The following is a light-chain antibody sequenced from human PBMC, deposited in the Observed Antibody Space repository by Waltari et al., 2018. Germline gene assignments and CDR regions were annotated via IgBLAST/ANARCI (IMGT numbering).Light chain of an antibody. CDR3: AAWDDSLSGPV. J-gene: IGLJ2*01. Sequence: QSVLPQPPSASGTPGQRVTISCSVSSSNIGSHYVYWYQHLPGTAPKVLIYRNNQRPSGVPDRLSGSKSGTSASLAISGLRSEDEADYYCAAWDDSLSGPVFGGGTKVTAL. CDR2: RNN. CDR1: SSNIGSHY. V-gene: IGLV1-47*01.